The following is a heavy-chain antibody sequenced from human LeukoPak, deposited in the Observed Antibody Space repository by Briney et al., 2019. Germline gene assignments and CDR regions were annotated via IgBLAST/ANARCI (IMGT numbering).Heavy chain of an antibody. V-gene: IGHV3-48*01. Sequence: GGSLRLSCATSGFTFSSFTMNWVRQPPGKGLEWVSNIGTSSTTIYYADSVKGRFTISRDNAKNSLYLQMNSLRADYTAVYYCAKAGGRYFDWLLALYWGQGTLVTVSS. CDR3: AKAGGRYFDWLLALY. J-gene: IGHJ4*02. D-gene: IGHD3-9*01. CDR2: IGTSSTTI. CDR1: GFTFSSFT.